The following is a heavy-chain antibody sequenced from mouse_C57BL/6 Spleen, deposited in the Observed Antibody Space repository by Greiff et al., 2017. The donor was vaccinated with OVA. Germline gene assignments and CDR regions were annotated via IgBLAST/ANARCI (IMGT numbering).Heavy chain of an antibody. Sequence: QVQLKESGAELARPGASVKLSCKASGYTFTSYGISWVKQRTGQGLEWIGEIYPRSGNTYHNEKFKGKATLTADKSSSTAYMELRSLTSEDSAVYFCATLDSSGYPFAYWGQGTLVTVSA. CDR2: IYPRSGNT. D-gene: IGHD3-2*02. CDR1: GYTFTSYG. J-gene: IGHJ3*01. V-gene: IGHV1-81*01. CDR3: ATLDSSGYPFAY.